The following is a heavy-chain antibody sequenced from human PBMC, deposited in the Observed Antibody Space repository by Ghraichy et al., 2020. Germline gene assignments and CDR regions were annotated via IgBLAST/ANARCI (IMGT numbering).Heavy chain of an antibody. Sequence: SETLSLTCTVSGGSVSSGSYYWSWIRQPPGKGLEWIGYIYYSGSTNYNPSLKSRVTISVDTSKNQFSLKLSSVTAADTAVYYCARDGVGAKALDYWGQGTLVTVSS. D-gene: IGHD1-26*01. V-gene: IGHV4-61*01. CDR1: GGSVSSGSYY. CDR2: IYYSGST. J-gene: IGHJ4*02. CDR3: ARDGVGAKALDY.